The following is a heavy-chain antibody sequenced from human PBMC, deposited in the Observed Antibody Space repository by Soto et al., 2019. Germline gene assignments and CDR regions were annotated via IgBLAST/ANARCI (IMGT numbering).Heavy chain of an antibody. J-gene: IGHJ4*02. CDR2: IIPIFGTA. CDR1: GGTFSIYA. Sequence: SVKVSCKASGGTFSIYAISCVLQSPGQGLEWMGGIIPIFGTANYAQKFQGRVTITADESTSAAYMELSSLRSEDTAVYYCAARSTMRSDYWGQGTLVTVSS. D-gene: IGHD3-10*01. V-gene: IGHV1-69*13. CDR3: AARSTMRSDY.